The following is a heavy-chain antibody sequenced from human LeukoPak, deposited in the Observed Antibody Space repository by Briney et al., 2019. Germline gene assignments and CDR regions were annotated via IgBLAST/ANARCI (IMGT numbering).Heavy chain of an antibody. V-gene: IGHV3-74*01. CDR2: INSDESDT. Sequence: GGSLRLSCAPSGLPHSSYWMHWLGQPPGKGLVWVSRINSDESDTIQGDSVKGRFTISRGNAKDTLSLEVDSLRAQDTAVYFCARNSPGYLAYDTWGQGNLVSVSS. J-gene: IGHJ5*02. CDR3: ARNSPGYLAYDT. D-gene: IGHD5-18*01. CDR1: GLPHSSYW.